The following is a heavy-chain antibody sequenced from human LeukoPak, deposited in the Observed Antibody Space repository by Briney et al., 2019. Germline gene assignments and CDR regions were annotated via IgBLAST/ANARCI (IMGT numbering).Heavy chain of an antibody. Sequence: GGSLRLSCAASGFTLSSYGMHWVRQAPGKGLEWVAVIWYDGSNKYYADSVKGRFTISRDNSKNTLYLQMNSLRAEDTAVYYCARENYYDSSGYYPRSFDYWGQGTLVTVSS. CDR2: IWYDGSNK. CDR3: ARENYYDSSGYYPRSFDY. V-gene: IGHV3-33*01. J-gene: IGHJ4*02. D-gene: IGHD3-22*01. CDR1: GFTLSSYG.